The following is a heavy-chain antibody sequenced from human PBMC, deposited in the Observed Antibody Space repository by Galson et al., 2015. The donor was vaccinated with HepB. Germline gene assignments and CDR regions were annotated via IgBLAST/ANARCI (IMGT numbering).Heavy chain of an antibody. D-gene: IGHD6-19*01. Sequence: SLRLSCAASGFTFSDYWMHWVRQAPGEGLVWVSRINPDGSRTSYADSVKGRFTVSRDNAKNTLYLQMNSLRAEDTGVYYCASLKQWLVEEFDYWGQGTLVTVSS. CDR2: INPDGSRT. CDR3: ASLKQWLVEEFDY. J-gene: IGHJ4*02. V-gene: IGHV3-74*01. CDR1: GFTFSDYW.